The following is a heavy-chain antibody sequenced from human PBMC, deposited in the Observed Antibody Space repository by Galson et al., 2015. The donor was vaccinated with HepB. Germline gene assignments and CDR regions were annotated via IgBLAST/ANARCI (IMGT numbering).Heavy chain of an antibody. CDR3: ARSKEAMIAPALGY. J-gene: IGHJ4*02. D-gene: IGHD3-16*01. CDR1: GFTFSSYA. CDR2: ISSNGGST. Sequence: SLRLSCAASGFTFSSYAMHWVRQAPGKGLEYVSAISSNGGSTYYANSVKGRFTISRDNSKNTLYLQMGSLRAEDMAVYYCARSKEAMIAPALGYWGQGTLVTVSS. V-gene: IGHV3-64*01.